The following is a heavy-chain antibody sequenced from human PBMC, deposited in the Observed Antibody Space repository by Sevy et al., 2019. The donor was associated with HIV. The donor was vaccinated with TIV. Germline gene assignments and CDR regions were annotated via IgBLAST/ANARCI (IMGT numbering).Heavy chain of an antibody. D-gene: IGHD6-19*01. Sequence: GGSLRLACAASGFTFSSYWMTWVRLAPGKGLEYVANLKQDGSEKDYVDSVKGRFTISRDNAKNSLFLQMNSLRAEDTAVYYCAMGAGLKWGQGTLVTVSS. CDR3: AMGAGLK. CDR2: LKQDGSEK. V-gene: IGHV3-7*01. J-gene: IGHJ4*02. CDR1: GFTFSSYW.